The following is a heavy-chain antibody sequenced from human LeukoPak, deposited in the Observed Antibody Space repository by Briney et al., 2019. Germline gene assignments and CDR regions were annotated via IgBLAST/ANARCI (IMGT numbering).Heavy chain of an antibody. V-gene: IGHV3-30*02. CDR1: GFTFSSYG. Sequence: GGSLRLSCAASGFTFSSYGMHWVRQAPGKGLEWVAFIRFDGSTKYYADSVKGRYTISRDNSENTLYLQMNSLRAEDTAVHYCAKSSYCSSTSCYLPLDYWGQGTLVSVSS. D-gene: IGHD2-2*01. J-gene: IGHJ4*02. CDR3: AKSSYCSSTSCYLPLDY. CDR2: IRFDGSTK.